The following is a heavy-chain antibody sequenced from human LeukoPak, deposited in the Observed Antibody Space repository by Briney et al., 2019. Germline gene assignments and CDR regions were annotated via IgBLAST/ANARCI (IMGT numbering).Heavy chain of an antibody. Sequence: PSETLSLTCTVSGGSVRSSSYYWGCIRQPPGKGLEWIGSVHYNGSTCYNPSLGGRVIMSIDTSKNQFSLKLTSVTAADTAMYYCARDRGVPRPYYFDQWGQGTLVTGSS. CDR1: GGSVRSSSYY. CDR2: VHYNGST. J-gene: IGHJ4*02. V-gene: IGHV4-39*07. CDR3: ARDRGVPRPYYFDQ. D-gene: IGHD3-10*01.